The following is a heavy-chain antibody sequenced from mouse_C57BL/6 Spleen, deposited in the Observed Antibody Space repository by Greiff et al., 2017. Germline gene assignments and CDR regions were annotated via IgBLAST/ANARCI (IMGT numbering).Heavy chain of an antibody. CDR1: GYAFTNYL. CDR2: INPGSGGT. Sequence: QVQLQQSGAELVRPGTSVKVSCKASGYAFTNYLIEWVKQRPGQGLEWIGVINPGSGGTNYNEKFKGKATLTADKSSSTAYMQLSSLTSEDSAVYFCAREGVGRGYYFDYWGQGTTLTVSS. J-gene: IGHJ2*01. D-gene: IGHD4-1*01. CDR3: AREGVGRGYYFDY. V-gene: IGHV1-54*01.